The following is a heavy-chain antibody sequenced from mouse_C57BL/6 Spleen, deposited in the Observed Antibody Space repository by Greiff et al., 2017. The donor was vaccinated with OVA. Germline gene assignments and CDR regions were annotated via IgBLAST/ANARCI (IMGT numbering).Heavy chain of an antibody. Sequence: QVQLQQPGAELVRPGSSVKLSCKASGYTFTSYWMHWVKQRPKQGLEWIGNIDPSDSETHYNQKFKDKATLTVDKSSSTAYMQLSSLTSEDSAVYYCARWDYSNYLYYFDYWGQGTTLTVSS. J-gene: IGHJ2*01. V-gene: IGHV1-52*01. CDR1: GYTFTSYW. CDR3: ARWDYSNYLYYFDY. CDR2: IDPSDSET. D-gene: IGHD2-5*01.